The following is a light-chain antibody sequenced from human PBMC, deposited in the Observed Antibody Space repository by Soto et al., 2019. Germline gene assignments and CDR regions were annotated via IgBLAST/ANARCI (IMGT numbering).Light chain of an antibody. CDR2: EVS. CDR1: SSDVGSYNL. CDR3: CSYAGSSTYV. V-gene: IGLV2-23*02. J-gene: IGLJ1*01. Sequence: LTYPASRFGLSRAGSPISCTAKSSDVGSYNLVSWYQQHPGKAPKLMIYEVSKRPSGVSNRFSGSKSGNTASLTISGLQAEDEADYYCCSYAGSSTYVFGTGTKVTVL.